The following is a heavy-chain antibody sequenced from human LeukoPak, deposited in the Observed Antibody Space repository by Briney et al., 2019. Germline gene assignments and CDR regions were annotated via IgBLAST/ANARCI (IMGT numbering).Heavy chain of an antibody. V-gene: IGHV3-30*18. J-gene: IGHJ3*02. CDR1: GFTFSSYG. CDR2: ISYDGSNK. CDR3: AKALTSGWYLDAFNI. Sequence: GGSLRLSCAASGFTFSSYGMHWVRQAPGKGLEWVAVISYDGSNKYYADSVKGRFTISRDNSKNTLFLEMNSLRAEDTAVYYCAKALTSGWYLDAFNIWGQGTVVTVSS. D-gene: IGHD6-19*01.